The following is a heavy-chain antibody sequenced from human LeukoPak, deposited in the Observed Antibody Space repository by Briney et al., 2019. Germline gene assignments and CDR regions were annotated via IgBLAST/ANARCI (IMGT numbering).Heavy chain of an antibody. D-gene: IGHD1-26*01. V-gene: IGHV1-8*01. CDR1: GYTFTSYD. CDR2: MNPNSGNT. Sequence: ASVKVSCKASGYTFTSYDINWVRQATGQGLEWMGWMNPNSGNTGYAQKFQGRVTMTRNTSISTAYMELSSLRSEDTAVYYCARGPSPGWWELLKHYYYYGMDVWGQGTTVTVSS. J-gene: IGHJ6*02. CDR3: ARGPSPGWWELLKHYYYYGMDV.